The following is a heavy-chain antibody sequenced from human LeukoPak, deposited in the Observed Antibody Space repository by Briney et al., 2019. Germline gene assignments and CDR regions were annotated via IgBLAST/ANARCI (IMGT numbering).Heavy chain of an antibody. Sequence: PSETLSLTCTVSGGSISSYYWSWIRQPPGKGLEWIGYIYYSGTTNYNPSLKSRVTISVDTSKNQFSLEVTSVTASDTALYYCARQRDTASLGAFDIWGQGTLVTVSS. CDR1: GGSISSYY. V-gene: IGHV4-59*08. CDR2: IYYSGTT. CDR3: ARQRDTASLGAFDI. D-gene: IGHD5-18*01. J-gene: IGHJ3*02.